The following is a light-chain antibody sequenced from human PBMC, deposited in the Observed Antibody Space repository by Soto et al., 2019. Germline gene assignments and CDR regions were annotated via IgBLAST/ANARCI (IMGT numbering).Light chain of an antibody. CDR3: QQYDDWLRLT. CDR1: QSISSNF. V-gene: IGKV3D-15*01. J-gene: IGKJ4*01. CDR2: GAS. Sequence: EIVLTQSPGTLSLSPGEGATLSCRASQSISSNFLAWYQQKRGQAPRLLIFGASSRATGIPARFSGSGSGTEFNLTISSLQSEDFAVYFCQQYDDWLRLTFGGGTKVDIK.